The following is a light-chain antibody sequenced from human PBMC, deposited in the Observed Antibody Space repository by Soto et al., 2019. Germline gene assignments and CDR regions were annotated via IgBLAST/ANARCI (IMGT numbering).Light chain of an antibody. CDR3: QQRSNWPLT. CDR1: QSVRSTY. CDR2: DAS. J-gene: IGKJ5*01. V-gene: IGKV3D-20*02. Sequence: EIVLTQTPGTVSLSPGERATLSCRASQSVRSTYFAWYQHKPGQAPRLLIFDASTRATGIPDRFSGSGSGTDFTLTISRLEPEDFAVYYCQQRSNWPLTFGQGTRLEIK.